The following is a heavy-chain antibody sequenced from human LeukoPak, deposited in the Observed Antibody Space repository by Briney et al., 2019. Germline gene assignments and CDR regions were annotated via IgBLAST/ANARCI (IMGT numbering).Heavy chain of an antibody. CDR3: VSAAAGVYYFDY. V-gene: IGHV4-39*01. CDR1: GGSISSRSYY. D-gene: IGHD6-13*01. J-gene: IGHJ4*02. CDR2: IYYSGST. Sequence: SETLSLTCTVSGGSISSRSYYWGWIRQPPGKGLEWIGSIYYSGSTYYNPSLKSRVTISVDTSKNQFSLKLSSVTAADTAVYYCVSAAAGVYYFDYWGQGTLLTVSS.